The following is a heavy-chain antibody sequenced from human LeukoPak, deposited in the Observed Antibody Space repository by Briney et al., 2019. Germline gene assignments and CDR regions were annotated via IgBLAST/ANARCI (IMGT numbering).Heavy chain of an antibody. J-gene: IGHJ4*02. CDR1: GFTFSSHR. CDR3: AKVMVAVAASFDY. CDR2: ISSDGSSI. V-gene: IGHV3-74*01. D-gene: IGHD6-19*01. Sequence: GGSLRLSCAASGFTFSSHRMYWVRQAPGKGLVWVSRISSDGSSIAYTDSVRGRFTISRDNAKNTLYLQMNSLRAEDTAVYYCAKVMVAVAASFDYWGQGTLVTVSS.